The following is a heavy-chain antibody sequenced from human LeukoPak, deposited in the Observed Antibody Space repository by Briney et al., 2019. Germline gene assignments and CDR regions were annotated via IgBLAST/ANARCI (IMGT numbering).Heavy chain of an antibody. CDR2: ISRGGIST. J-gene: IGHJ1*01. Sequence: PGGSLRLSCAASRFTFSSYEMTWVRQAPGKGLEWVSYISRGGISTYYADSVKGRFTISRDNSKSTLYLQMNSLRAEDTAVYYCARSAFYYGNSDYYSAEYFQHWGQGALVTVSS. V-gene: IGHV3-48*03. D-gene: IGHD3-22*01. CDR3: ARSAFYYGNSDYYSAEYFQH. CDR1: RFTFSSYE.